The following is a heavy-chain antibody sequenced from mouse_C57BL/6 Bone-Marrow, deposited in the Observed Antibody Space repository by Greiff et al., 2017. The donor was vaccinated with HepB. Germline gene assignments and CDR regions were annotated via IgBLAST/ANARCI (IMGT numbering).Heavy chain of an antibody. CDR2: IYPGDGDT. J-gene: IGHJ4*01. CDR1: GYAFSSSW. Sequence: QVQLQQSGPELVKPGASVKISCKASGYAFSSSWMNWVKQRPGKGLEWIGRIYPGDGDTNYNGKFKGKATLTADKSSSTAYMQLSSLTSEDSAVYFCASPRRYLIQLRPHYYAMDYWGQGTSVTVSS. V-gene: IGHV1-82*01. CDR3: ASPRRYLIQLRPHYYAMDY. D-gene: IGHD3-2*02.